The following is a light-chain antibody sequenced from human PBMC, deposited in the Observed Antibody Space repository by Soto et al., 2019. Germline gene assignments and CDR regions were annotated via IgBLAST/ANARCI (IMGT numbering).Light chain of an antibody. CDR1: QTISSW. CDR2: DAS. J-gene: IGKJ1*01. V-gene: IGKV1-5*01. Sequence: DIQLTQSPSTLSASVGDRVTITCRASQTISSWLAWYQQKPGKAPKLLIYDASNLESGVPSRFSGSGSGTEFTLTIGSLQPEDFATYFCQQYNTYSQTFGQGTKVDIK. CDR3: QQYNTYSQT.